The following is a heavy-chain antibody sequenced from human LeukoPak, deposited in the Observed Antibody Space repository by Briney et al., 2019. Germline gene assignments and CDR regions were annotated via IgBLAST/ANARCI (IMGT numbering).Heavy chain of an antibody. CDR2: INPNSGGT. V-gene: IGHV1-2*02. D-gene: IGHD4/OR15-4a*01. Sequence: ASVKVCCKASAYTFTDYYMHWVRQAPGQGLELMGWINPNSGGTNYAQQFQGRVTMTRDTSISTAYMELSRLRSDDAAVYFCAVRAIDYWGQGTLVTVSS. CDR3: AVRAIDY. J-gene: IGHJ4*02. CDR1: AYTFTDYY.